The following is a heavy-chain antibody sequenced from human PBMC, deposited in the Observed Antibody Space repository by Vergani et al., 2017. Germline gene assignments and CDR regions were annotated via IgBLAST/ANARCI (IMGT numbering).Heavy chain of an antibody. Sequence: EVQLVESGGGLVQPGRSLRLSCAASGFTFDDYAMHWVRQAPGKGLEWVSGISWNSGSIGYADSVKGRFTIARDNAKNSLSLQMNRLRAEDTALYYCAKAEQWLVLSGFDLWGRGTLVTVSS. D-gene: IGHD6-19*01. CDR3: AKAEQWLVLSGFDL. CDR2: ISWNSGSI. V-gene: IGHV3-9*01. CDR1: GFTFDDYA. J-gene: IGHJ2*01.